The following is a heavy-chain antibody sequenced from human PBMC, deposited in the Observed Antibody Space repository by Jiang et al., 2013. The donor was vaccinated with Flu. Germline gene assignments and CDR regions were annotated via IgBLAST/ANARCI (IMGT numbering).Heavy chain of an antibody. CDR3: ATPRGYYSGWSQRGFDS. Sequence: VQLLESGGSLIQSGGSLRLSCAASGFTFSTYAMTWVRQAPGKGLQWVSTIDSGGISTYYADSVKGRFTISRDNSRDTLYLQINSLRAEDTAIYYCATPRGYYSGWSQRGFDSWGQGTLVIVSS. D-gene: IGHD6-19*01. CDR2: IDSGGIST. J-gene: IGHJ4*02. V-gene: IGHV3-23*05. CDR1: GFTFSTYA.